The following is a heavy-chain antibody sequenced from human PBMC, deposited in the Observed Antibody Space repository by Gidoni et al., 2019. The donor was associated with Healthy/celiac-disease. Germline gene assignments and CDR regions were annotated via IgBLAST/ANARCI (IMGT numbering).Heavy chain of an antibody. CDR3: ARVHRSYGYSLDY. J-gene: IGHJ4*02. CDR2: ISSSSSYI. CDR1: GFTFSSYS. Sequence: EVQLVASGGGLVKPGGSLRLSCAASGFTFSSYSMNWVRQAPGKGLEWVSSISSSSSYIYYADSVKGRFTISRDNAKNSLYRQMNSRRAEDTAVYYCARVHRSYGYSLDYWGQGTLVTVSS. D-gene: IGHD5-18*01. V-gene: IGHV3-21*01.